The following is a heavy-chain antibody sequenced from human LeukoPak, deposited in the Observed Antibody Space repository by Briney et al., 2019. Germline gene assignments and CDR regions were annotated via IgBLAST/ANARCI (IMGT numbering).Heavy chain of an antibody. J-gene: IGHJ4*02. CDR3: ATDRKRSKDIILWCY. D-gene: IGHD4/OR15-4a*01. V-gene: IGHV1-24*01. CDR2: FDPEDGET. CDR1: GYTLTELS. Sequence: ASVNVSCKVSGYTLTELSMHWVRQAPGKGLEWMGGFDPEDGETIYAQKFQGRVTMTEDTSTDTAYMELSSLRSEDTAVYYRATDRKRSKDIILWCYWGQGTLVTVSS.